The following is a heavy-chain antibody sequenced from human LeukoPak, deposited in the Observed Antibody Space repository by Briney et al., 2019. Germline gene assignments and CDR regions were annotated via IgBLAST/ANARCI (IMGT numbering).Heavy chain of an antibody. Sequence: PSETLSLTCTVSGDSISRYYWSWIRQPPGKGLEWIGYIYYSGSTNYNPSLKSRVTISVDTSKNQFSLKLSSVTAADTAVYYCARGELNYDFWSGRNTAFDYWGQGTLVTVSS. CDR3: ARGELNYDFWSGRNTAFDY. CDR2: IYYSGST. V-gene: IGHV4-59*01. J-gene: IGHJ4*02. D-gene: IGHD3-3*01. CDR1: GDSISRYY.